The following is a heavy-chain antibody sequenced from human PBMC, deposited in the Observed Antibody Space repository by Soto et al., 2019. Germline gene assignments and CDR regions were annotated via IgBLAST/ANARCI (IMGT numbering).Heavy chain of an antibody. Sequence: QVQLQESGPGLVKPSETLSLTCTVSGGSISSYYWSWIRQPPGKGLEWIGYIYYSGSTNYNPSLKSRVTISVDTSKNQFSLKLSSVTAADTAVYYCARHMDFWSGYFAYWGQGTLVTVSS. J-gene: IGHJ4*02. CDR2: IYYSGST. CDR1: GGSISSYY. D-gene: IGHD3-3*01. V-gene: IGHV4-59*08. CDR3: ARHMDFWSGYFAY.